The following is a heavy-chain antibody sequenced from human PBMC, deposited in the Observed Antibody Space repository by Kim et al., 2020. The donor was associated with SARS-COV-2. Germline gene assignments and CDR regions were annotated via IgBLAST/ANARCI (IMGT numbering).Heavy chain of an antibody. Sequence: GGSLRLSCAASGFTFSSYSMNWVRQAPGKGLEWVSSISSSSSYINYADSVKGRFTISRDNAKNSLYLQMNSLRAEDTAVYYCARDHLATIPLCAGSFWGQGTLVTVSS. CDR2: ISSSSSYI. CDR3: ARDHLATIPLCAGSF. V-gene: IGHV3-21*01. CDR1: GFTFSSYS. D-gene: IGHD5-12*01. J-gene: IGHJ4*02.